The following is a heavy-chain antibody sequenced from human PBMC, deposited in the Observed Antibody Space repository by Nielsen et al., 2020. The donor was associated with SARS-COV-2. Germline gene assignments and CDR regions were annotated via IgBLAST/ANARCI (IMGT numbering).Heavy chain of an antibody. V-gene: IGHV3-30*18. CDR3: AKSLLRYYYYGMDV. CDR2: ISYDGSNK. D-gene: IGHD2-15*01. Sequence: GESLKISCAASGFTFSSYGMHWVRQAPGKGLEWVAVISYDGSNKYYADSVKGRFTISRDNSKNTLYLQMNSLRAEDTAVYYCAKSLLRYYYYGMDVWGQGTTVTVSS. J-gene: IGHJ6*02. CDR1: GFTFSSYG.